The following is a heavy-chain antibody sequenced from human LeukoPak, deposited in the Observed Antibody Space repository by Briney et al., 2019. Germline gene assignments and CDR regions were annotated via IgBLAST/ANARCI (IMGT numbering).Heavy chain of an antibody. Sequence: GSLRLSCPASGFTFSSYAMSWVRQAPGKGLEWVSSISSSSSYIYYADSVKGRFTISRDNAKNSLYLQMDSLRAEDTAVYYCARGGIITSYAFEIWGQGTVVTVSS. CDR1: GFTFSSYA. CDR3: ARGGIITSYAFEI. D-gene: IGHD1-26*01. J-gene: IGHJ3*02. CDR2: ISSSSSYI. V-gene: IGHV3-21*01.